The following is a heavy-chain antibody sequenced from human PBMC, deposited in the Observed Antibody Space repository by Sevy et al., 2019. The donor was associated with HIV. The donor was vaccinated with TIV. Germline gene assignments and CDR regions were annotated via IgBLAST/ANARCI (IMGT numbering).Heavy chain of an antibody. CDR3: ARVKSHTGWFDY. D-gene: IGHD6-19*01. CDR1: GFSVSSNY. CDR2: IYSGKST. J-gene: IGHJ4*02. Sequence: GGSLRLSCEASGFSVSSNYMAWVRQAPGKGLEWVSVIYSGKSTDYRDSVNGRFTISRDSSKNTRYLQMDSLRAEDTAVYHCARVKSHTGWFDYWGQGSLVTVSS. V-gene: IGHV3-53*01.